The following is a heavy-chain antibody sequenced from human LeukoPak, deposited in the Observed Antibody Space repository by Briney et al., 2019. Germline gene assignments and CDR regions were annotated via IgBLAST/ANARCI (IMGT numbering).Heavy chain of an antibody. D-gene: IGHD3-9*01. CDR3: ARGGQYDTLTGYYTDY. CDR1: GYTFPIYG. Sequence: ASVKVSCKASGYTFPIYGINWVRQAPGQGLEWMGWISAYNGGTNYAQKLQGRVTMTTETSTSTAYMELRSLRSDDTAVYYCARGGQYDTLTGYYTDYWGQGTLVTVSS. CDR2: ISAYNGGT. V-gene: IGHV1-18*01. J-gene: IGHJ4*02.